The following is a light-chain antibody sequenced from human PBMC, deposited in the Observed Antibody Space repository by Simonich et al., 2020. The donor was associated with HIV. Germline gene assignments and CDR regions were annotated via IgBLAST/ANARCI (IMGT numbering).Light chain of an antibody. Sequence: DIQMTKSPSTLSASVGDRVTITGRASQSFSNWLAWDQQKTGRAPKRLNYAASRLQNGVPSRFNGSGSGTDFTLTSSSLQSEDFATYFCQQSYSTLWTFGQGTKVEIK. J-gene: IGKJ1*01. CDR3: QQSYSTLWT. CDR2: AAS. V-gene: IGKV1-39*01. CDR1: QSFSNW.